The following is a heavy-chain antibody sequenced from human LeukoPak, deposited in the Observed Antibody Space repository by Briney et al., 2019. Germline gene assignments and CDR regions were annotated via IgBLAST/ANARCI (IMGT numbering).Heavy chain of an antibody. V-gene: IGHV1-2*02. CDR2: INPNSGGT. D-gene: IGHD1-26*01. Sequence: ASVKVSCKASEYTFTDYYMHWVRLAPGQGLEWMGWINPNSGGTKYAQKFQDRVTMTRDPSISTAYMELSRLRFDDTAVYYCARDAWLVGATNLYYFDHWGQGTPVTVSS. J-gene: IGHJ4*02. CDR3: ARDAWLVGATNLYYFDH. CDR1: EYTFTDYY.